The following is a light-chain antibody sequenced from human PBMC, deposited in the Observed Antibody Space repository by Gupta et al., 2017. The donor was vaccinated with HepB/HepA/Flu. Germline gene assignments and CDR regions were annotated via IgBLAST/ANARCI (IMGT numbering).Light chain of an antibody. CDR2: EAS. J-gene: IGKJ2*04. V-gene: IGKV3-11*01. CDR1: QSVSSY. CDR3: QQEGS. Sequence: EIVLTQSPATLSLSPGERATLSCRASQSVSSYLAWDQQKPGQAHRLSIYEASNRATGIPARLSGSGSGTDFTRPRSSLEADDCEGDDRQQEGSFGQGTKLEIK.